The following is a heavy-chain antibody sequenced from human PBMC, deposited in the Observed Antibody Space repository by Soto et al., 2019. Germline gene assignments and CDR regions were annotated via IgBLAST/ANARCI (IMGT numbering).Heavy chain of an antibody. V-gene: IGHV3-48*02. CDR3: ARDFGHGYYLDY. CDR2: ITDSSDTV. Sequence: GGSLRLSCVASGFTFSNYGMHWVRQAPGKGLEWVSYITDSSDTVHYADSVRGRFTISRDNAESSLYLQMNSLRDEDTAVYFCARDFGHGYYLDYWGRGTLVTVSS. D-gene: IGHD3-3*01. CDR1: GFTFSNYG. J-gene: IGHJ4*02.